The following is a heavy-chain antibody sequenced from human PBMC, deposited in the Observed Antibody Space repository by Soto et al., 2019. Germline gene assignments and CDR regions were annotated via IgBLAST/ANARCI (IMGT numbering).Heavy chain of an antibody. CDR3: AKDRSSRSGNYPGHYYGMDV. J-gene: IGHJ6*02. V-gene: IGHV3-30*18. CDR2: ISHDGSNK. CDR1: GFTFSSYG. D-gene: IGHD1-26*01. Sequence: QVQLVESGGGVVQPGRSLRLSCAASGFTFSSYGMHWVRQAPGNGLEWVAVISHDGSNKFYADSVKGRFTISRDNSENTLYLQMNSLRTEDTAVYYCAKDRSSRSGNYPGHYYGMDVWGQGTTVTVSS.